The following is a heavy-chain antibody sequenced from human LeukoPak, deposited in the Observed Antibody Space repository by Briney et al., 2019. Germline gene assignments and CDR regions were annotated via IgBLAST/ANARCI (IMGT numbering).Heavy chain of an antibody. Sequence: SETLSLTCTVSGYSLTSGYYWGWIRQPPGKGLEWIGSIYHSGSTFYDPSLKSRVTISVDPSKNQFSLKLSSVTAADTAVYYCARDQDYYGSGSYGPDYWGQGILSPSP. CDR1: GYSLTSGYY. V-gene: IGHV4-38-2*02. CDR2: IYHSGST. CDR3: ARDQDYYGSGSYGPDY. J-gene: IGHJ4*02. D-gene: IGHD3-10*01.